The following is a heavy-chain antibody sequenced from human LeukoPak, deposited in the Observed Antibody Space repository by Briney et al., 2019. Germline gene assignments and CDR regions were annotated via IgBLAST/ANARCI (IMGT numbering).Heavy chain of an antibody. CDR3: ARDPSSGSSGYD. CDR2: IYYSGST. Sequence: PSETLSLTCTVSGGSISSYYWSWIRQPPGKGLEWIGYIYYSGSTYYNLSLKSRVTISVDTSKNQFSLKLSSVTAADTAVYYCARDPSSGSSGYDWGQGTLVTVSS. CDR1: GGSISSYY. D-gene: IGHD3-22*01. V-gene: IGHV4-59*12. J-gene: IGHJ4*02.